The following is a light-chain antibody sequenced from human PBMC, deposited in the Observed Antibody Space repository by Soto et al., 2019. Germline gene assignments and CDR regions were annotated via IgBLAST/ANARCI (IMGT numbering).Light chain of an antibody. CDR3: QQYGSSLWT. CDR1: QSVSSSY. V-gene: IGKV3-20*01. J-gene: IGKJ1*01. CDR2: GAS. Sequence: ELVLTQSPGTLSLSPGERATLSCRASQSVSSSYLAWYQQKPGQAPRLLIYGASSRATGIPDRFSGSGSGTDFTLTISRLEPEDFAVYYCQQYGSSLWTFCQGTKVDIK.